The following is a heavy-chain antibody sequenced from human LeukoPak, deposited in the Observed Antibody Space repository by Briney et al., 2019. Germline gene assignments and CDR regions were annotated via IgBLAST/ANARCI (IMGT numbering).Heavy chain of an antibody. CDR1: GGSISSYY. V-gene: IGHV4-4*07. Sequence: SETLSLTCSVSGGSISSYYWSWIRQPAGKGLEWIGRLYTSGSTNYNPSLKSRVTMSEDTSKNQFSLKLSSVTAADTAVYYCARDGGMGAQYYFDYWGQGTLVTVSS. CDR3: ARDGGMGAQYYFDY. CDR2: LYTSGST. D-gene: IGHD1-26*01. J-gene: IGHJ4*02.